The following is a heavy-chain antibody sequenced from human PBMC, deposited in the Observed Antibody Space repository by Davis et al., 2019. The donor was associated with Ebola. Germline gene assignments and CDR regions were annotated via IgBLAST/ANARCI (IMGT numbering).Heavy chain of an antibody. D-gene: IGHD3-16*02. CDR3: ARGGSYRPYYFDY. Sequence: PSETLSLTCDVHGVSFSDNYWGWIRQSPGGGLEWLGEINHSGTAIYNPSLKSRVTISVDTSKNQFSLDLSSVTAADAAVYYCARGGSYRPYYFDYWGQGTLVTVSS. J-gene: IGHJ4*02. CDR2: INHSGTA. CDR1: GVSFSDNY. V-gene: IGHV4-34*01.